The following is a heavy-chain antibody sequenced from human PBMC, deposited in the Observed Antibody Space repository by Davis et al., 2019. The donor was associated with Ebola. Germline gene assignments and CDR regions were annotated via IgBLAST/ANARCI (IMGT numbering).Heavy chain of an antibody. V-gene: IGHV4-39*01. CDR1: GGSIRTNNYY. Sequence: MPSETLSLTCSVSGGSIRTNNYYWDWIRQPPGKGLEWIGSVSYIGGMYSTAMYYNASLKSRVTISADASKNQFSLDLVSVTAADTAVYYCARPRYITIFGVVHGMDVWGQGTTVTVSS. D-gene: IGHD3-3*01. J-gene: IGHJ6*02. CDR3: ARPRYITIFGVVHGMDV. CDR2: VSYIGGMYSTAM.